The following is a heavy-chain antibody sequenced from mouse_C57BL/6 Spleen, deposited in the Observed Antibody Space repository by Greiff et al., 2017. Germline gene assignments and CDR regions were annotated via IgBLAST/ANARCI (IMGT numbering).Heavy chain of an antibody. CDR1: GFNIKDDY. D-gene: IGHD6-2*01. Sequence: EVKLMESGAELVRPGASVKLSCTASGFNIKDDYMHWVKQRPEQGLEWIGWIDPENGDTEYASKFQGKATITADPSSNTAYLQLSSLTSEDTAVYYCTTGASSYRYFDVWGTGTTVTVSS. J-gene: IGHJ1*03. V-gene: IGHV14-4*01. CDR2: IDPENGDT. CDR3: TTGASSYRYFDV.